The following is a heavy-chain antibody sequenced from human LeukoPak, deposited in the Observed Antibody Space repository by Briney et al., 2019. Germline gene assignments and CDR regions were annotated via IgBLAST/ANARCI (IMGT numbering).Heavy chain of an antibody. Sequence: PSETLSLTCTVSGGSISSYYWSWIRQPPGKGLELIGYIYYSGTTDYNPYLKSRVTISVDTSKNQFSLKLSSVTAADTAVYYCAREDYCSGGSCYSGYFQHWGQGTLVTVSS. CDR3: AREDYCSGGSCYSGYFQH. J-gene: IGHJ1*01. CDR2: IYYSGTT. D-gene: IGHD2-15*01. CDR1: GGSISSYY. V-gene: IGHV4-59*01.